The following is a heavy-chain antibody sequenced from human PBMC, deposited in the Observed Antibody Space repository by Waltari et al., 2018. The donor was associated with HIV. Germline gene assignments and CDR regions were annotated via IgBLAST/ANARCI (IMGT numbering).Heavy chain of an antibody. J-gene: IGHJ4*02. D-gene: IGHD2-2*01. Sequence: APGKGLEWVANIKQDGSEKYYVDSVKGRFTISRDNAKNSLFLQMNSLRGEDTAVYYCARRRCTSTSCFFDYWGQGTLVTVS. CDR2: IKQDGSEK. V-gene: IGHV3-7*01. CDR3: ARRRCTSTSCFFDY.